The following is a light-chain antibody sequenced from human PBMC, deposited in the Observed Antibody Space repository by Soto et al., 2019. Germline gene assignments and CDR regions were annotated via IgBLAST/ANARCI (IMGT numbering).Light chain of an antibody. CDR3: QQYNNWPPPT. CDR2: GAS. V-gene: IGKV3-15*01. J-gene: IGKJ4*01. Sequence: VLTQSPGTLSLSPGERATLSCRASQSVRSTSLVWYQQKPGQAPRLLIYGASTRATGIPARFSGSGSGTEFTLTISSLQSEDFAVYYCQQYNNWPPPTFGGGTKVDIK. CDR1: QSVRST.